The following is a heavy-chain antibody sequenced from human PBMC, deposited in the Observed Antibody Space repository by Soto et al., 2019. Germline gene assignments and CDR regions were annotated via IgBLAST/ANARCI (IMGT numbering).Heavy chain of an antibody. D-gene: IGHD6-13*01. CDR1: GYTFTSYD. CDR2: MNPNSGNT. Sequence: QVQLVQSGAEVKKPGASVKVSCKASGYTFTSYDINWVRQATGQGLEWMGWMNPNSGNTGYAQKFQGRVTMXXDXCXXTGYMELSSMRSEDTAVYYCARGGGSSWRSNWFDPWGQGTLVTVSS. J-gene: IGHJ5*02. CDR3: ARGGGSSWRSNWFDP. V-gene: IGHV1-8*01.